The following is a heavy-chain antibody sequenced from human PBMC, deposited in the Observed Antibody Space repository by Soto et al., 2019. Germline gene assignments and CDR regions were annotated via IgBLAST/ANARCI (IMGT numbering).Heavy chain of an antibody. CDR2: IYNSGST. CDR1: GCSISNDY. J-gene: IGHJ1*01. V-gene: IGHV4-59*01. Sequence: PSETLSLTCSVSGCSISNDYWSWIRQPPGKGLEWIAYIYNSGSTNYNPSLQSRVIISVDTSKDQFSLKLSFVTTADTAVYYCTRSTYYEYFQHWGQGTLVTVS. CDR3: TRSTYYEYFQH. D-gene: IGHD1-26*01.